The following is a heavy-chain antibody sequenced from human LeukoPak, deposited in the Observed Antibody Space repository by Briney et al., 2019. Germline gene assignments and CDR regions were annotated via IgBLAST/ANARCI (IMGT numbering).Heavy chain of an antibody. CDR2: IRSKAYGGTT. V-gene: IGHV3-49*03. CDR3: TRDRECYGSGSNFDY. CDR1: GLTFGDYA. Sequence: GGSLRLSCTASGLTFGDYAMSWFRQAPGKGLEWVGFIRSKAYGGTTEYAASVKGRFTISRDDSKSIAYLQMNSLKTEDTAVYYCTRDRECYGSGSNFDYWGQGTLVTVSS. D-gene: IGHD3-10*01. J-gene: IGHJ4*02.